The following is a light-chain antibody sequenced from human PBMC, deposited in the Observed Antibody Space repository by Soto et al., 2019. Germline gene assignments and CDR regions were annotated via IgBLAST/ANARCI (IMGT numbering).Light chain of an antibody. CDR3: QTWGTGILGVV. V-gene: IGLV4-69*01. J-gene: IGLJ2*01. CDR2: LNSDGSH. CDR1: SGHSSYA. Sequence: QLVLTQSPSASASLGASVTVTCTLSSGHSSYAIAWHQQQPEKGPRYLMKLNSDGSHSKGDGIPDRFSGSSSGAERYLTISSLQSEDEADYYCQTWGTGILGVVFGGGTKVTVL.